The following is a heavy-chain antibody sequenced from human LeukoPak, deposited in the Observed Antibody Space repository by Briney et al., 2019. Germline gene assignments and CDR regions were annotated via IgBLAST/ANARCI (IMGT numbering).Heavy chain of an antibody. V-gene: IGHV3-30*04. CDR3: TKDSVAMVTTSDY. CDR2: ISYDGSNK. CDR1: GFTFSSYV. Sequence: GGSLRLSCAASGFTFSSYVMHWVRQAPGKGLEWVAVISYDGSNKYYADSVKGRFTTSRDNAKNSLYLQMNSLRPEDTALYYCTKDSVAMVTTSDYWGQGTLVTVSS. J-gene: IGHJ4*02. D-gene: IGHD5-18*01.